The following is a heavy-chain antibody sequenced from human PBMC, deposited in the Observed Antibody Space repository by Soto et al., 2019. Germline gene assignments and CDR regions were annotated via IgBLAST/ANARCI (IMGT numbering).Heavy chain of an antibody. CDR2: INSDGSIT. CDR3: ARGGQVAAGLYHMDV. CDR1: GFTFSSYW. Sequence: GGSLRLSCAASGFTFSSYWMHWVRQAPGKGLVWVSRINSDGSITSYADSVKGRFTISRDNAKNTLFLQMSSLRAEDTAVYYCARGGQVAAGLYHMDVWGQGTTVTVSS. V-gene: IGHV3-74*01. D-gene: IGHD6-13*01. J-gene: IGHJ6*02.